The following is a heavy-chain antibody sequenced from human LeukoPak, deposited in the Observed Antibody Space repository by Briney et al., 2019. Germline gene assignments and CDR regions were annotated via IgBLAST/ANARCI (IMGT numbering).Heavy chain of an antibody. CDR2: INHSGST. CDR3: ASRPPGRFFLI. J-gene: IGHJ4*02. V-gene: IGHV4-34*01. D-gene: IGHD3-3*01. CDR1: GGSFSGYY. Sequence: PSETLSLTCAVYGGSFSGYYWSWIRQPSGKGLEWIGEINHSGSTNYNPSLKSRVTISVDTSKNQFSLKLSSVTAADTAVYYCASRPPGRFFLIWGQGTLVTVSS.